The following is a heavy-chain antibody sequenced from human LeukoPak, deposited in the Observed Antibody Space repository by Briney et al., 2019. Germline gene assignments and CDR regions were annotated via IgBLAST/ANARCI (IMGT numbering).Heavy chain of an antibody. CDR1: GYTFTSYY. CDR3: ARALVVVAATFGKDNWFDP. CDR2: INPSGGST. D-gene: IGHD2-15*01. J-gene: IGHJ5*02. Sequence: ASVKVSCKASGYTFTSYYMHWVRQAPGQGLEWMGIINPSGGSTSYAQKFQGRVTMTRDTSTSTVYMELSSLRSEDTAVYYCARALVVVAATFGKDNWFDPWGQGTLVTVSS. V-gene: IGHV1-46*01.